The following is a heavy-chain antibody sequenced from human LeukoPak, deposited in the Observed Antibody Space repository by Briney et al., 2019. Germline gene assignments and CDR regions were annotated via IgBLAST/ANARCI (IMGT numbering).Heavy chain of an antibody. CDR3: AKGLIRWSPPHFDY. V-gene: IGHV3-23*01. CDR1: GFTFSSYA. J-gene: IGHJ4*02. D-gene: IGHD3-3*01. CDR2: ISGSGGST. Sequence: GGSLRLSCAASGFTFSSYAMSWVRQAPGKGLEWVSAISGSGGSTYYADSVKGRFTISRDNSKNTLYLQMNSLRAEDTGVYDCAKGLIRWSPPHFDYWGEGTLVTVSS.